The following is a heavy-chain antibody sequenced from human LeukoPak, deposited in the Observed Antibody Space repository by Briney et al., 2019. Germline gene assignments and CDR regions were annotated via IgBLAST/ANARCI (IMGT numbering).Heavy chain of an antibody. V-gene: IGHV1-2*02. CDR2: INPNSGGT. J-gene: IGHJ3*02. Sequence: ASVKVSCKASGYTFTGYYMHWVRQAPGQGLEWMGWINPNSGGTNYAQKFQGRVTMTRDTSISTAYMELRRLRSDDTAVYYCASPGRGYSYGLDAFDIWGQGTMVTVSS. D-gene: IGHD5-18*01. CDR1: GYTFTGYY. CDR3: ASPGRGYSYGLDAFDI.